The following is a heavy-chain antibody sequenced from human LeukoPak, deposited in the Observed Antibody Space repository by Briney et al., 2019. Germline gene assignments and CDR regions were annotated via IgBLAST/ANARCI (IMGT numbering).Heavy chain of an antibody. CDR1: GFTFSSYA. V-gene: IGHV3-23*01. J-gene: IGHJ4*02. D-gene: IGHD4-17*01. CDR2: ISGSGGST. Sequence: PGGSLRLSCAASGFTFSSYAMSWVRQAPGKGLEWVSAISGSGGSTYYADSVKGRFTISRDNSKNSLYLQMNSLRAEDTAVYYCAHTGVPMTTIDYWSQGTLVTVSS. CDR3: AHTGVPMTTIDY.